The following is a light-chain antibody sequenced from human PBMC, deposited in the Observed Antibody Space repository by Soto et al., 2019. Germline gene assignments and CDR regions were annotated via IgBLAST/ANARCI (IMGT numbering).Light chain of an antibody. CDR3: QHYGSSPWT. CDR1: QSVSSDY. J-gene: IGKJ1*01. Sequence: EVVLTQSPGTLSLSPGERATLSCRASQSVSSDYLAWYQQKPGQAPRLLIYGASSRASGIPDRFSGRGSGTDFTLTISRLEPEDFAVSYCQHYGSSPWTFVQGTKVDIK. CDR2: GAS. V-gene: IGKV3-20*01.